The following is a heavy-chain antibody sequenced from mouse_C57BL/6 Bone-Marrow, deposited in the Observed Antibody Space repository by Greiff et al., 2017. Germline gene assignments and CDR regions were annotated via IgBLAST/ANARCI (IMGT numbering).Heavy chain of an antibody. CDR1: GYTFTNYW. D-gene: IGHD1-1*01. J-gene: IGHJ2*01. CDR2: IYPGGGYT. V-gene: IGHV1-63*01. CDR3: AREITPYYFDY. Sequence: VQLQESGAELVRPGTSVKMSCKASGYTFTNYWIGWAKQRPGHGLEWIGDIYPGGGYTNYNEKFKGKATLTADKSSSTAYMQFSSLTSEDSAIYYCAREITPYYFDYWGQGTTLTVSS.